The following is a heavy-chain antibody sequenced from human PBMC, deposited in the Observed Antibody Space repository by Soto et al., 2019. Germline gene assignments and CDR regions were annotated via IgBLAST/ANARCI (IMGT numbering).Heavy chain of an antibody. J-gene: IGHJ1*01. Sequence: ASVKVSCKASGGTFSSFGISWVRQAPGQGLEWMGGIIPVFGRPNYAQRFRGRLTITADESTNTSYMELIDLTSEDTTVYYCAREASGYDFWGQGTQVTVSS. D-gene: IGHD5-12*01. CDR3: AREASGYDF. CDR1: GGTFSSFG. V-gene: IGHV1-69*13. CDR2: IIPVFGRP.